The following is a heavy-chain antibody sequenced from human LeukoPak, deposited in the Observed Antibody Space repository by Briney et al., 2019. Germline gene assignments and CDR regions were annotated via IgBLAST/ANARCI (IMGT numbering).Heavy chain of an antibody. J-gene: IGHJ4*02. Sequence: GGSLRLSCAASGFTFSSYAMSWVRQAPGKGLEWVSAISGSGGSTYYADSVKGRFTISRDNSKNTLYLQMNSLRAEDTAVYYCAKGRSYRIWRGVGYFDYWGQGTLVTVSS. V-gene: IGHV3-23*01. CDR2: ISGSGGST. CDR3: AKGRSYRIWRGVGYFDY. CDR1: GFTFSSYA. D-gene: IGHD3-10*01.